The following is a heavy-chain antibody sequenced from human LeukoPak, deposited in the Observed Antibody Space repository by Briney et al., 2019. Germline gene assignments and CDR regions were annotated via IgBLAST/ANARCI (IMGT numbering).Heavy chain of an antibody. D-gene: IGHD3-22*01. CDR1: GFTFSSYE. CDR3: ARDGADYYDSSGYHIPSYYFDD. J-gene: IGHJ4*02. V-gene: IGHV3-48*03. CDR2: ISSSGSTI. Sequence: GGSLRLSCAASGFTFSSYEMNWVRQAPGKGLEWVSYISSSGSTIYYADSVKGRFTISRDNAKNSLYLQMNSLRAEDTAVYYCARDGADYYDSSGYHIPSYYFDDWGQGTLVTVSS.